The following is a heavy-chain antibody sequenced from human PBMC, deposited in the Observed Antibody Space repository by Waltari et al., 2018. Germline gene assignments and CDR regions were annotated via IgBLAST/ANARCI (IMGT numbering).Heavy chain of an antibody. Sequence: QVQLVQSGAEVKKPGSSVQVSCKAHGGTFSSYAISWVRQAPGQGLEWMGRIIPIFGTANYAQKFQGRVTITADKSTSTAYMELSSLRSEDTAVYYCARGLSIPPNAFDIWGQGTMVTVSS. V-gene: IGHV1-69*08. CDR3: ARGLSIPPNAFDI. J-gene: IGHJ3*02. D-gene: IGHD2-21*01. CDR2: IIPIFGTA. CDR1: GGTFSSYA.